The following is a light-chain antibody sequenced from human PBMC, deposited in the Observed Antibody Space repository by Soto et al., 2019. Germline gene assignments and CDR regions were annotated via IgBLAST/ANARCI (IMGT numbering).Light chain of an antibody. V-gene: IGKV1-17*01. CDR3: LHQNSYLALS. CDR1: QGIRND. Sequence: DIQMTQSPSSLSASVGDRVTITCRASQGIRNDLGWYQQKPGKAPKRRMYGASTLQSGVPSRFSGSGPGPEFTLTISSLQPEDFATYYCLHQNSYLALSFGGGTKVEIK. CDR2: GAS. J-gene: IGKJ4*01.